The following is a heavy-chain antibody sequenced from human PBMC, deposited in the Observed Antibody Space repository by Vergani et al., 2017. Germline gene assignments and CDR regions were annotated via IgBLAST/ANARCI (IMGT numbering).Heavy chain of an antibody. Sequence: EVQLLESGGGLVQPGGSLRLSCAASGFTFSSYSMNWVRQAPGKGLEWVSSISSSSSYIYYADSVKGRFTISRDNAKNSLYLQMNSLRAEDPAVYYCAKDIRGYSYGFDYWGQGTLVTVSS. CDR1: GFTFSSYS. CDR2: ISSSSSYI. D-gene: IGHD5-18*01. J-gene: IGHJ4*02. CDR3: AKDIRGYSYGFDY. V-gene: IGHV3-21*01.